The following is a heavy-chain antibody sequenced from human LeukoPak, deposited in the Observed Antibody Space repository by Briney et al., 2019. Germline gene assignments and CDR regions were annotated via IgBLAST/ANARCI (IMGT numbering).Heavy chain of an antibody. CDR3: PLKSGSYDEGLDY. CDR2: ISGSGGST. V-gene: IGHV3-23*01. J-gene: IGHJ4*02. D-gene: IGHD3-10*01. Sequence: TGGSLRLPCAASGFTFSSYAMSWVRQAPGKGLEWVSAISGSGGSTYYADSVKGRFTISRDDSKNTLYLQMNSLRAEDTAVYYCPLKSGSYDEGLDYRGQGTLVTVSS. CDR1: GFTFSSYA.